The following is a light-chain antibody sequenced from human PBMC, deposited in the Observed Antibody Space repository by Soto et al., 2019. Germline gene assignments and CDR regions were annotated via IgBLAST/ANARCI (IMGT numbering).Light chain of an antibody. CDR1: SNDVGRYDF. J-gene: IGLJ2*01. Sequence: QSALTQPPSASRSPGQSVTISCTGTSNDVGRYDFVSWYQQHPGKAPKLIIYQVSRRPSGVPDRFSGSKSGNTASLTVSGLQTEDEADYYCSSYAGSTKGVFGGGTKLTVL. CDR3: SSYAGSTKGV. CDR2: QVS. V-gene: IGLV2-8*02.